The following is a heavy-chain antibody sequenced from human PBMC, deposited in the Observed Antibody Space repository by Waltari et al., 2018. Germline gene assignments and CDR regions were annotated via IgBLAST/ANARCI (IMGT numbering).Heavy chain of an antibody. Sequence: QVQLVQSGAEVKKPGASVKVSCKASGYTFSNFAIHWVRQAPGQRLEWMGWITAGNDNTKYSQKVQGRLTITRDTSASTAYMELSSLTSEDTAVYYCAAFTSGWSYGMDVWGQGTTVTVSS. D-gene: IGHD6-19*01. CDR3: AAFTSGWSYGMDV. V-gene: IGHV1-3*01. CDR2: ITAGNDNT. J-gene: IGHJ6*02. CDR1: GYTFSNFA.